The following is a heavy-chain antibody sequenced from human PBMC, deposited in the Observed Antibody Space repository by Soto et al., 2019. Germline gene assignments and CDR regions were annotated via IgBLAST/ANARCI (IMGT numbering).Heavy chain of an antibody. D-gene: IGHD2-15*01. CDR1: AGSFRGFY. V-gene: IGHV4-34*01. CDR2: INHVGIT. CDR3: ARAHEFWGGRQQPIDS. J-gene: IGHJ4*02. Sequence: PSETLSLTCALAAGSFRGFYWNWIRQSPGKGLEWLGDINHVGITNYNLSLKSRVSIPVDASKSQFSLTLSSVTAADTAVYYCARAHEFWGGRQQPIDSWGQGTLVTVSS.